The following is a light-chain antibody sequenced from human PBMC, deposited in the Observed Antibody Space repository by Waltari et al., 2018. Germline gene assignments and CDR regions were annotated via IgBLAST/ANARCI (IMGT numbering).Light chain of an antibody. V-gene: IGLV2-14*03. CDR3: SSYTSSSPLYV. CDR2: DVS. Sequence: QSPLPQPASVSGSPGQPIPLPCPGTSSHVGGYNYVSWYQQHPGTAPTLMIYDVSNRPSGVSNRFSGSKSGNTASLTISGLQAEDEADYYCSSYTSSSPLYVFGTGTKVTVL. J-gene: IGLJ1*01. CDR1: SSHVGGYNY.